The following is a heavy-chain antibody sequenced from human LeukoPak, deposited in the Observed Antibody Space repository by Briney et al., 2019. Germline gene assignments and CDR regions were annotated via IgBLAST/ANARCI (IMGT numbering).Heavy chain of an antibody. D-gene: IGHD3-22*01. J-gene: IGHJ4*02. Sequence: GGSLRLSCAASGFTFSSYAMSWVRQAPGKGLEWVSAISGSGGSTYYADSVKGRFTISRDNSKNTLYLQMNSLRAEDTAVYYRAKRAHPDSSGYYLHYWGQGTLVTVSS. V-gene: IGHV3-23*01. CDR3: AKRAHPDSSGYYLHY. CDR2: ISGSGGST. CDR1: GFTFSSYA.